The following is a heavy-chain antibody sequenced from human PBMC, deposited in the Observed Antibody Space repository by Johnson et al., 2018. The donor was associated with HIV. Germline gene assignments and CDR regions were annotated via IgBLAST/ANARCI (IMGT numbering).Heavy chain of an antibody. J-gene: IGHJ3*02. V-gene: IGHV3-7*01. CDR3: ARLGIAAARGAFDI. D-gene: IGHD6-13*01. CDR1: GFIFRNYW. CDR2: IKQDGSEK. Sequence: VQLVESGGVVVQPGGSLRLSCAASGFIFRNYWMYWVRQAPGKGLVWVANIKQDGSEKYYVDSVKGRFTISRDNAKNSLYLQMNSLRAEDTAVYYCARLGIAAARGAFDIWGQGTMVTVSS.